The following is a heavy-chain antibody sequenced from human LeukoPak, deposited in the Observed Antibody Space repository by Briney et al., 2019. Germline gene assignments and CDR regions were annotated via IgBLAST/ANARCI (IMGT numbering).Heavy chain of an antibody. CDR1: GFTFSSYW. CDR2: IKQDGSEK. V-gene: IGHV3-7*01. Sequence: GGSLRLSCAASGFTFSSYWMSWVRQAPGKGLEWVANIKQDGSEKYYVDSVKGRFTISRDNAKNSLYLQMNSLRAEDTAVYYCAKDNHRYYYDSSGYLFDYWGQGTLVTVSS. D-gene: IGHD3-22*01. J-gene: IGHJ4*02. CDR3: AKDNHRYYYDSSGYLFDY.